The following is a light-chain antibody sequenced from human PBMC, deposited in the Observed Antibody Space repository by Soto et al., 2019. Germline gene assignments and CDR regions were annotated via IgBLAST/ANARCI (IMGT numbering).Light chain of an antibody. CDR1: SSDVGGYNY. J-gene: IGLJ3*02. CDR2: EVS. Sequence: QSALTQPASVSGSPGQSITISCTGTSSDVGGYNYVSWYQQHPGVAPKLIIYEVSNRPSGVSIRFSGSNSGNTASLTISGLQADDEDGYYCSSSTSSRTWVFGGGTKLTVL. V-gene: IGLV2-14*01. CDR3: SSSTSSRTWV.